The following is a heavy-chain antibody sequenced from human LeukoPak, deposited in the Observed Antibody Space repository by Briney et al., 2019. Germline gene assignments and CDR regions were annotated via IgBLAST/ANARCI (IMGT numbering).Heavy chain of an antibody. CDR1: GVSVSSGSYY. CDR2: IYYSEST. J-gene: IGHJ4*02. D-gene: IGHD3-9*01. V-gene: IGHV4-61*01. Sequence: SETLSLTCTVSGVSVSSGSYYWSSIRQPPGKGREWSGYIYYSESTNYNPSLKSRVTISVDTSKNQFSLKLSSVTAADTAVYYCARGWDGYDFLIWGQGNLVTVSS. CDR3: ARGWDGYDFLI.